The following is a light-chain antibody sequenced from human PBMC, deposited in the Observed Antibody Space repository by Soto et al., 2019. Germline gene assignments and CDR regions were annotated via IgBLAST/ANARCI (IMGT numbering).Light chain of an antibody. CDR1: NSNLGAGYD. Sequence: QAVLTQPPSVSGAPGQRVTISCTGNNSNLGAGYDVHWYQQLPGAAPKLVIFGNRNRPAGVPERFSGSKSGTSASLAITGLQAEDEADYYGQAYDYSLTAFVFGGGTKVTVL. V-gene: IGLV1-40*01. CDR3: QAYDYSLTAFV. J-gene: IGLJ3*02. CDR2: GNR.